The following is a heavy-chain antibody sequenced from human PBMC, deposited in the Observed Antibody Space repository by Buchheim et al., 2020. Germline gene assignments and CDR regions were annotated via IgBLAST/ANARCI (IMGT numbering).Heavy chain of an antibody. CDR2: MNPNCGNP. J-gene: IGHJ4*02. Sequence: QVQLVQSGAEVKKPGSSVKVSCKASGYTFTSYDINWVRQATGQGLEWMGWMNPNCGNPSYAQKFQGRVTITRNTSISTAYMELGGMGSEDSAMYYCAGGIEVGAVGYWGQGTL. V-gene: IGHV1-8*01. CDR3: AGGIEVGAVGY. CDR1: GYTFTSYD. D-gene: IGHD1-26*01.